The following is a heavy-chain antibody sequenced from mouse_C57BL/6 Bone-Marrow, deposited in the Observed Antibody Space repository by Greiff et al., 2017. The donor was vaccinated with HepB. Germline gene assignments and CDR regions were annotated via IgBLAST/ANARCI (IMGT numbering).Heavy chain of an antibody. CDR1: GYAFSSSW. Sequence: QVHVKQSGAELVKPGASVKISCKASGYAFSSSWMNWVKQRPGKGLEWIGQIYPGDGDTNYKGKFKGKATLTADKSSSTAYMQLSSLTSEDSAVYFCASERGTTVVATRGFAYWGQGTLVTVSA. J-gene: IGHJ3*01. V-gene: IGHV1-80*01. CDR3: ASERGTTVVATRGFAY. CDR2: IYPGDGDT. D-gene: IGHD1-1*01.